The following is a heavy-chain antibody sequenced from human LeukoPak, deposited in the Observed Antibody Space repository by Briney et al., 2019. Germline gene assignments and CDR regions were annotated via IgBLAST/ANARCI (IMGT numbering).Heavy chain of an antibody. CDR3: ARKYCSGGSCYSGFDH. V-gene: IGHV1-46*01. CDR2: INPSGGST. Sequence: ASVKVSCKASGYTFTSYYMHWVRQAPGQGLEWMGIINPSGGSTSYAQKFQGRVTMTRDTSTSTVYMELSSLRSEDTAVYYCARKYCSGGSCYSGFDHWGQGTLVTVSS. J-gene: IGHJ4*02. CDR1: GYTFTSYY. D-gene: IGHD2-15*01.